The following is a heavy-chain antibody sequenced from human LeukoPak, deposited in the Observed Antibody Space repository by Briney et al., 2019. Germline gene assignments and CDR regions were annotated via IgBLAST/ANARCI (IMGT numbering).Heavy chain of an antibody. V-gene: IGHV3-23*01. CDR2: ISGSGGST. J-gene: IGHJ3*02. CDR1: GFTFSNYA. Sequence: PGGSLRLSCAASGFTFSNYAMSWVRQAPGQGLEWVSAISGSGGSTYYADSVKGRFTISRDTSKNTLYLQMNSLRAEDTAVYYCDVNGRELPSGAFDIWGQGTRVSV. CDR3: DVNGRELPSGAFDI. D-gene: IGHD3-10*01.